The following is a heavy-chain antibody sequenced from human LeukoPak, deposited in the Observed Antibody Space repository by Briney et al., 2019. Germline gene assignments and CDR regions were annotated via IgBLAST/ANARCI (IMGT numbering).Heavy chain of an antibody. V-gene: IGHV3-73*01. D-gene: IGHD3-22*01. J-gene: IGHJ1*01. CDR1: GFTFSGSA. CDR2: IRSKANSYAT. Sequence: GGSLRLSCAASGFTFSGSAMHWVRQASGKGLEWVGRIRSKANSYATAYAASVKGRFTISRDDSKNTAYLQMNSLKTEDTAVYYCTTVGGDYYESSLYFQHWGQGTLVTVSS. CDR3: TTVGGDYYESSLYFQH.